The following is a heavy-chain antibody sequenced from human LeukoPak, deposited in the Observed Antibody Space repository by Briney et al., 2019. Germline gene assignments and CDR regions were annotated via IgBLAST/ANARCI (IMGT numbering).Heavy chain of an antibody. Sequence: TSETLSLTCTVSGGSISSYYWSWIRQPPGKGLEWIGYIYYSGSTNYNPSLKSRVTISVDTSKNQFSLKLSSVTAADTAVYYCARAMRFGESRYYFDYWGQGTLVTVSS. D-gene: IGHD3-10*01. CDR2: IYYSGST. V-gene: IGHV4-59*08. J-gene: IGHJ4*02. CDR1: GGSISSYY. CDR3: ARAMRFGESRYYFDY.